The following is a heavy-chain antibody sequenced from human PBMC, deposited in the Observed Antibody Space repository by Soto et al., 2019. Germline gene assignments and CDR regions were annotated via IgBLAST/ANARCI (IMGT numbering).Heavy chain of an antibody. D-gene: IGHD2-21*02. Sequence: EVPLVESGGGLVQPGRSLRLSCAASGLSFDDYAMHWVRQVPGTGLEGASGISWNGGSIGYSDSVKGRFSISRDNAKNSLYLQMNSLRVEDTALYYCARSMGGTANGMGVWGQGTTVTVSS. CDR2: ISWNGGSI. CDR1: GLSFDDYA. CDR3: ARSMGGTANGMGV. J-gene: IGHJ6*02. V-gene: IGHV3-9*01.